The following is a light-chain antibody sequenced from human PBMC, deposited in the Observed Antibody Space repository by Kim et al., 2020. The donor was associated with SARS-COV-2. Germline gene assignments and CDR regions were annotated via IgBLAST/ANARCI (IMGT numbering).Light chain of an antibody. CDR2: LTS. Sequence: ASFGDTVTITCRASQVIGRDLAWYQQKPGTAPTLLIFLTSKLHTGVPSRFSGSSSGADFTLTITSLQPEDFATYYFLQDYDFPWTFGQGTKVDIK. CDR1: QVIGRD. CDR3: LQDYDFPWT. V-gene: IGKV1-6*01. J-gene: IGKJ1*01.